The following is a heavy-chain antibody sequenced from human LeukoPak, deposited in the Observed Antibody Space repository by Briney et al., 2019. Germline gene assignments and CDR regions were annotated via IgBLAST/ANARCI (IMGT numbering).Heavy chain of an antibody. CDR1: GYTFTVYY. CDR3: ARDTVVMSTPSYCYYGMDV. V-gene: IGHV1-2*02. CDR2: INPDSGGT. J-gene: IGHJ6*01. D-gene: IGHD4-23*01. Sequence: ASVKVSCKASGYTFTVYYILGVRQAPGHGLERMGWINPDSGGTNSAQNFQGRVIMSRDTYISTDYMQLHRLRSDDTDVYYCARDTVVMSTPSYCYYGMDVWGQGTTVSVS.